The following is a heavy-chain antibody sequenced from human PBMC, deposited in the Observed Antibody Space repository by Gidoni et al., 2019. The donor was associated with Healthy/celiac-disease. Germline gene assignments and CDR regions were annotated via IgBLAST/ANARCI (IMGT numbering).Heavy chain of an antibody. Sequence: EVQLVESGGGLVQPGRSLRLSCTASGFTVGDYAMSWVRQAPGKGLEWVGFIRSKAYGGTTEYAASVKGRFTISRDDSKSIAYLQMNSLKTEDTAVYYCTREKYDILTGYQYGMDVWGQGTTVTVSS. CDR3: TREKYDILTGYQYGMDV. V-gene: IGHV3-49*04. J-gene: IGHJ6*02. D-gene: IGHD3-9*01. CDR1: GFTVGDYA. CDR2: IRSKAYGGTT.